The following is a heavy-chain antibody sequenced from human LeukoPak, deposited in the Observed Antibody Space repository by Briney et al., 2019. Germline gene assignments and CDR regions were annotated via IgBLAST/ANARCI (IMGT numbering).Heavy chain of an antibody. CDR3: AKNLNYDFWTPRGMDV. Sequence: GGSLRLSCAASGFTFSSYAMSWVRQAPGKGLEWVSAISGSGGSTYYADSVKGRFTISRDNSKNTLYLQMNSLRAEDTAVYYCAKNLNYDFWTPRGMDVWGKGTTVTVSS. CDR2: ISGSGGST. CDR1: GFTFSSYA. D-gene: IGHD3-3*01. V-gene: IGHV3-23*01. J-gene: IGHJ6*03.